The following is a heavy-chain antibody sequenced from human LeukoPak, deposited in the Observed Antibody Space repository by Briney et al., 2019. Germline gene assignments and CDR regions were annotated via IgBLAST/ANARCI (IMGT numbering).Heavy chain of an antibody. CDR3: AKGGSGSYHYYFGMDV. CDR2: ISYDGGNK. CDR1: GFTFSDYG. Sequence: GRSLRLSCAASGFTFSDYGMRWVRQAPGKGLEWVATISYDGGNKYYADSVKGRFTISRDNSKNTLYLQMNRLRAEDTAVYYCAKGGSGSYHYYFGMDVWGQGTTVSVSS. D-gene: IGHD3-10*01. V-gene: IGHV3-30*18. J-gene: IGHJ6*02.